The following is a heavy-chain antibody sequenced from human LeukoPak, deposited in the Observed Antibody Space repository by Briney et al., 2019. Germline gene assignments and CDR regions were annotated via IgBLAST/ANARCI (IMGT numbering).Heavy chain of an antibody. D-gene: IGHD3-22*01. CDR1: GFTFSGFW. J-gene: IGHJ4*02. V-gene: IGHV3-23*01. CDR2: ISDNGGRT. Sequence: PGGSLRLSCAVSGFTFSGFWMSWSRQAPGKGLEWVSTISDNGGRTYYADSVKGRFTISRDNSKNTLFLQMNSLRAEDSAVYYCATDREGDPSAYYLVGGQGTLITVSS. CDR3: ATDREGDPSAYYLV.